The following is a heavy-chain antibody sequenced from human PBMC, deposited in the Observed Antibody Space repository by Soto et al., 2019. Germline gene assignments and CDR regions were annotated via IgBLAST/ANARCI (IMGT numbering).Heavy chain of an antibody. CDR2: IVPMFGTS. Sequence: QERLVQSGAEVRKPGSSVKVSCKVTGGTSTRYAINWVRQAPGQGLEWMGGIVPMFGTSKYAQKFQGRVTITADTSTNIAYMELRSLRSEDTAVYYCASRDPDILTTYSYSMDVWGQGTTVTVSS. CDR1: GGTSTRYA. D-gene: IGHD3-9*01. V-gene: IGHV1-69*06. CDR3: ASRDPDILTTYSYSMDV. J-gene: IGHJ6*02.